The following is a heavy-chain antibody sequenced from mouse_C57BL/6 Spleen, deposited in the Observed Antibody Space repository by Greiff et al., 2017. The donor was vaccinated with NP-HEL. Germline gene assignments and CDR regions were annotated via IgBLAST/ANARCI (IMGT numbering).Heavy chain of an antibody. Sequence: QVQLQQSGAELMKPGASVKLSCKATGYTFTGYWIEWVKQRPGHGLEWIGEILPGSGSTNYNEKFKGKATFTADTSSNTAYMQLSSLTTEDSAIYYCARGDYYGSSYGAYAMDYWGQGTSVTVSS. CDR2: ILPGSGST. J-gene: IGHJ4*01. V-gene: IGHV1-9*01. CDR1: GYTFTGYW. D-gene: IGHD1-1*01. CDR3: ARGDYYGSSYGAYAMDY.